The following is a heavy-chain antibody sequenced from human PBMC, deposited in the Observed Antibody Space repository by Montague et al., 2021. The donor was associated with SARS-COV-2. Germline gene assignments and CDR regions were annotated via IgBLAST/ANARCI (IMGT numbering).Heavy chain of an antibody. CDR3: ARAQYYYGSGFDY. CDR2: INHSGST. D-gene: IGHD3-10*01. Sequence: SETLSLTCAAYGGSFSGHYWSWIRQPPGKGLEWIGEINHSGSTNYNPSLKSRVTISVDTSKNQFSLKLSSVTAADTAVYYCARAQYYYGSGFDYWGQGTLVTVSS. J-gene: IGHJ4*02. CDR1: GGSFSGHY. V-gene: IGHV4-34*01.